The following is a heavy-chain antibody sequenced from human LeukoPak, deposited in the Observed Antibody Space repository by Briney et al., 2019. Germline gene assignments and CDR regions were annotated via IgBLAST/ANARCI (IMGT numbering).Heavy chain of an antibody. V-gene: IGHV4-34*01. J-gene: IGHJ4*02. CDR1: GGSFSGYY. D-gene: IGHD3-16*01. CDR3: ARPSRGSFDY. CDR2: INHSGST. Sequence: PSETLSLTCAVYGGSFSGYYWSWIRQPPGKGLEWIGEINHSGSTNYNPSLKSRVTISVDTSKNQFSLKLSSVTAADTAVYYCARPSRGSFDYWGQGTLVTVSS.